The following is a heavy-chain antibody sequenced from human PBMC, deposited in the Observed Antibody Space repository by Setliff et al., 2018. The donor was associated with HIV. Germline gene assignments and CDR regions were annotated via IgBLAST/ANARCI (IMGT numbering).Heavy chain of an antibody. J-gene: IGHJ3*02. Sequence: ASVKVSCKASGYTFTGFYIHWVRQAPGQGLEWMGRINPNSGVTNSAQKFQGRVTMTRDTSISTAYLELSRLRYDDTAVYYCARDRNDLWSGTLSGLHAVDIWGQGTMVTV. CDR3: ARDRNDLWSGTLSGLHAVDI. D-gene: IGHD3-3*01. CDR2: INPNSGVT. V-gene: IGHV1-2*06. CDR1: GYTFTGFY.